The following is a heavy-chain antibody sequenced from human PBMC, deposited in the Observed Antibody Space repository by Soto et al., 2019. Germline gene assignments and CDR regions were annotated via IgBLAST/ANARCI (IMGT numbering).Heavy chain of an antibody. CDR1: GFTFRNYD. J-gene: IGHJ6*02. CDR2: ISAAGDP. Sequence: EVQLVESGGGLVQPGGSLRLSCEASGFTFRNYDMHWVRQGTGKGLEWVSGISAAGDPDYADSVEGRFTISRENAQNSFFMQTTSLRVGDTAVYYCARTDRDFYGVDVWGQGTTVIVSS. CDR3: ARTDRDFYGVDV. V-gene: IGHV3-13*05.